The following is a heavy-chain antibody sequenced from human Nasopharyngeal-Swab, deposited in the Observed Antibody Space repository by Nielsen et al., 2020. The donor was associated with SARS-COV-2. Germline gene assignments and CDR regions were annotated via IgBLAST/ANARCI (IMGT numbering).Heavy chain of an antibody. J-gene: IGHJ4*02. D-gene: IGHD4-23*01. CDR1: GFTFSSYW. V-gene: IGHV3-7*03. CDR3: AGGNSADH. Sequence: GESLKISCAASGFTFSSYWMSWVRHAPGKGREWVANIKEDGSEKYYVDSVKGRFTISRDNAKNSLYLQMNSLRAEDTAVYYCAGGNSADHWGQGTLVTVSS. CDR2: IKEDGSEK.